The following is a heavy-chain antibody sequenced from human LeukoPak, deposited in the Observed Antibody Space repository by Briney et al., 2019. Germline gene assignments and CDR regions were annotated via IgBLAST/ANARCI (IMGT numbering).Heavy chain of an antibody. Sequence: SETLSLTCTVSGGSINSISYYWGWIRQPPGKGLEWIGDINDNGTTKYNPTLKSRVTISIDTSKKQFSLKVKSVTAADTAVYFCARLPLGAFGEVLNFDFWGQGTLVTVSS. D-gene: IGHD3-10*01. CDR1: GGSINSISYY. CDR2: INDNGTT. CDR3: ARLPLGAFGEVLNFDF. J-gene: IGHJ4*02. V-gene: IGHV4-39*01.